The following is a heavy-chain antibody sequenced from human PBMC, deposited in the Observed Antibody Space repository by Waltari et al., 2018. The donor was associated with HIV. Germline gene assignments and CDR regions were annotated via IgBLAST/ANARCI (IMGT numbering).Heavy chain of an antibody. D-gene: IGHD3-10*01. Sequence: QLQLQESGPGLVKPSETLSLTCTVHGGSMRCRRNASWGWIRQPPGKGLEWIGSISYSENTYYNPSLKGRVTLSIDTSENQFSLRLNSVTATDTAVYYCTRIKGTIYSSYFGMDVWGQGTTVIVSS. J-gene: IGHJ6*02. CDR1: GGSMRCRRNAS. V-gene: IGHV4-39*01. CDR2: ISYSENT. CDR3: TRIKGTIYSSYFGMDV.